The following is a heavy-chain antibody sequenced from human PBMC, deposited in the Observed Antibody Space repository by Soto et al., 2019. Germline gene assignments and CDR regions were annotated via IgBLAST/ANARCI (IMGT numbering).Heavy chain of an antibody. CDR3: PRQHDSSCYRDPIDY. CDR1: GFTFSSYS. CDR2: ISSSSSYI. V-gene: IGHV3-21*01. D-gene: IGHD3-22*01. J-gene: IGHJ4*02. Sequence: GGSLRLSCAASGFTFSSYSMNWVRQAPGKGLELVSSISSSSSYIYDADSVKGRFTISRDNAKNSLYLQMNSLRAEDTAVYYCPRQHDSSCYRDPIDYWGQGTLVTVSS.